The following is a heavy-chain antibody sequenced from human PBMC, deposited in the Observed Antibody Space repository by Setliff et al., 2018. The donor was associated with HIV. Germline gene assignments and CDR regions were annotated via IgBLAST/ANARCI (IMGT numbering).Heavy chain of an antibody. Sequence: SETLSLTCTVSGGSISSYYWSWIRQPPGKGLEWIGYIYTSGSVNYNPSLNSRVTISVDTSKNQFSLKVNSVTAADTAVYYCARSPRIGVAGEFEYWGQGALVTVSS. J-gene: IGHJ4*02. CDR2: IYTSGSV. CDR1: GGSISSYY. CDR3: ARSPRIGVAGEFEY. V-gene: IGHV4-4*09. D-gene: IGHD6-19*01.